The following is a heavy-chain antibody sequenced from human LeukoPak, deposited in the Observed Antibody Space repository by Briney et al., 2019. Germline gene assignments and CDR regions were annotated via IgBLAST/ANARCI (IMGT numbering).Heavy chain of an antibody. CDR1: GFTFGSHA. J-gene: IGHJ4*02. Sequence: QPGRSLRLSCAASGFTFGSHAIHWVRQSPGKGLEWVAVISYDGSNIYYADSVKARFTLSRDNSKNTLYLQMNSLRAEDTAVYYCGRVPFGVARYTLLDYWGQGTLVTVSS. CDR2: ISYDGSNI. D-gene: IGHD3-3*01. CDR3: GRVPFGVARYTLLDY. V-gene: IGHV3-30-3*01.